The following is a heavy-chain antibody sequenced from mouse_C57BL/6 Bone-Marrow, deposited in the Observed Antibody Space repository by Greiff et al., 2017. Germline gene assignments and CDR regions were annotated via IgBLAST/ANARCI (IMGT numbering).Heavy chain of an antibody. V-gene: IGHV1-55*01. CDR2: IYPGSGST. CDR3: AREDYYGSSYEGIYYYAMDY. Sequence: VQLQQPGAELVKPGASVKMSCKASGYTFTSYWITWVKQRPGQGLEWIGDIYPGSGSTNYNEKFKSKATLTVDTSSSPAYMQLSSLTSEDSAVYYCAREDYYGSSYEGIYYYAMDYWGQGTSVTVSS. J-gene: IGHJ4*01. D-gene: IGHD1-1*01. CDR1: GYTFTSYW.